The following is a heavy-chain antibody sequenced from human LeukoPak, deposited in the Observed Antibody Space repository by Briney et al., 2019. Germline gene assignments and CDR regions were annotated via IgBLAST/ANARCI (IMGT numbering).Heavy chain of an antibody. CDR3: AKGSGWLLPQYFDF. J-gene: IGHJ4*02. V-gene: IGHV3-53*01. CDR1: GLNVKNNY. CDR2: IYSGGNT. D-gene: IGHD2-21*01. Sequence: PGGSLRLSCVTSGLNVKNNYMFWVRQSPVKGLEWVSIIYSGGNTFYADSVKGRFTISRDNSKNTLYLQMTSLKAEDTGVYYCAKGSGWLLPQYFDFWGQGTLVTVSS.